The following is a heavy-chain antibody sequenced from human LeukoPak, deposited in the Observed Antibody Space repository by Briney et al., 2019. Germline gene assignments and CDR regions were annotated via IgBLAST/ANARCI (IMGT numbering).Heavy chain of an antibody. D-gene: IGHD2-8*02. CDR1: GFALKSYS. V-gene: IGHV3-21*01. CDR2: ISSTSAYI. J-gene: IGHJ5*01. CDR3: ARVAVSGPTGWFDS. Sequence: GGSLRPSCAGSGFALKSYSLTWVRQAPGKGLEWVSSISSTSAYIHYADSVKGRFTISRDNVDNVVYLEMNSLGAEDTATYYCARVAVSGPTGWFDSWGQGTLVIVSS.